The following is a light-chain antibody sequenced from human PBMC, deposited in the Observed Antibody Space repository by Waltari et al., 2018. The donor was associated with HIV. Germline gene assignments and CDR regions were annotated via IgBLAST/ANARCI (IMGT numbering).Light chain of an antibody. Sequence: QSVLTQPASVSGSPGQSITIACTGTNSDMGAYDSVSWYQQHPGKAPKLLIYEVTIRSPGISYRFSGSKSGNTASMTISGLQAEDEAHYYCSSYAATTTIVFGGGTRLTVL. J-gene: IGLJ3*02. CDR2: EVT. V-gene: IGLV2-14*01. CDR1: NSDMGAYDS. CDR3: SSYAATTTIV.